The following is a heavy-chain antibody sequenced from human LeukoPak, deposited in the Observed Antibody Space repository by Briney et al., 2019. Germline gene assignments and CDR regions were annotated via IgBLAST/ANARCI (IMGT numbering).Heavy chain of an antibody. V-gene: IGHV1-69*05. Sequence: SVKVSCTPSGGTFTRYAISSGPQTPGQGVEWMGGITPIFGTANYEQKFQGRVTITTDESTSPGYMELSSLRSEDTAVYYCARGGVEMATAYWGQGTLVTVSS. CDR3: ARGGVEMATAY. J-gene: IGHJ4*02. D-gene: IGHD5-24*01. CDR2: ITPIFGTA. CDR1: GGTFTRYA.